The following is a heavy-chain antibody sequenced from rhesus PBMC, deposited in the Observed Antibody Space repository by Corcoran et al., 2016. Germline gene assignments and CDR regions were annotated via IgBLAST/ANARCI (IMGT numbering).Heavy chain of an antibody. Sequence: EVQLVQSGAEVKSPGEHLKISCTPSGYSFTSSWHSWVRQLPGKGLRWMGAIDPSDSETRYSPSFQGQVTISADKSISTAYLQWSSLKASDTATYYCARRGNNNRFDVWGPGVLVTVSS. D-gene: IGHD1-44*01. CDR2: IDPSDSET. CDR1: GYSFTSSW. V-gene: IGHV5-20*02. J-gene: IGHJ5-1*01. CDR3: ARRGNNNRFDV.